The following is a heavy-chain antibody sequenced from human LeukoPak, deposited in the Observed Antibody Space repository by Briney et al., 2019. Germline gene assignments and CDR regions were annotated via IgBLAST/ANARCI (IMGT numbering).Heavy chain of an antibody. CDR3: ARINWNPDY. Sequence: SETLSLACTVSGGSISSDYWSWIRQPPGKGLEWIGNIYYSGSTNYNPSLNSRVTISLDTSKNQFSLKLTSVTASDTAVYYCARINWNPDYWGQGTLVTVSS. V-gene: IGHV4-59*08. CDR1: GGSISSDY. CDR2: IYYSGST. D-gene: IGHD1-1*01. J-gene: IGHJ4*02.